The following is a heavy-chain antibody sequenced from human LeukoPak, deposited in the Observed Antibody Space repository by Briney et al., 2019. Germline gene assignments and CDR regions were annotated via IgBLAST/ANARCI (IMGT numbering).Heavy chain of an antibody. Sequence: PGGSLRLSCAASGFTFSDYYMSWIRQAPGKGLEWVSYISSSSSYTNYADSVKGRFTISGDNAKNSLYLQMNSLRAEDTAVYYRARSDCSGGSCYSRWFDPWGQGTLVTVSS. D-gene: IGHD2-15*01. J-gene: IGHJ5*02. CDR1: GFTFSDYY. CDR3: ARSDCSGGSCYSRWFDP. V-gene: IGHV3-11*06. CDR2: ISSSSSYT.